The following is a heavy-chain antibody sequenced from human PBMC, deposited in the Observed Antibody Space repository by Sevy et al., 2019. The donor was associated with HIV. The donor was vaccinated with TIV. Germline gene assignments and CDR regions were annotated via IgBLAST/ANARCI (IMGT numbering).Heavy chain of an antibody. CDR3: AKATGFYGSGSSHPYYYYYGMDV. CDR2: ISYDGSNK. J-gene: IGHJ6*02. V-gene: IGHV3-30*18. CDR1: GFTFSSYG. Sequence: GGSLRLSCAASGFTFSSYGMHWVRQAPGKGLEWVAVISYDGSNKYYADSVKGRFTISRDNSKNTLYLQMNSLRAEDTAVYYCAKATGFYGSGSSHPYYYYYGMDVWGQGTTVTVSS. D-gene: IGHD3-10*01.